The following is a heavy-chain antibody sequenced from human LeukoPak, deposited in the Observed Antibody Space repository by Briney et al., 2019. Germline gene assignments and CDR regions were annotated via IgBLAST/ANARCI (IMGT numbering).Heavy chain of an antibody. Sequence: PSETLSLTCAVSTDSITSDWWSWVRQPPGKGLEWIGEVHKSGSTNYYPSLQSRVTISIDKSKNQIALELTSVTAADTAVYYCAKEIVGAPTPGAYWGQGILVTVSS. CDR3: AKEIVGAPTPGAY. CDR2: VHKSGST. V-gene: IGHV4-4*02. D-gene: IGHD1-26*01. CDR1: TDSITSDW. J-gene: IGHJ4*02.